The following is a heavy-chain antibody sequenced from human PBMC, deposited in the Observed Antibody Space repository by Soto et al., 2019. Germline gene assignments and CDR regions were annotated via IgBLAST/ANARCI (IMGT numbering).Heavy chain of an antibody. CDR2: MNPNSGNT. D-gene: IGHD3-16*02. CDR3: ARGHDDYIWVSCRFSRDAFDI. Sequence: QVQLVQSGAEVKKPGASVKVSCKASGYTFTSYDINWVRQAPGQGLEWMGWMNPNSGNTGYAQKCQGRVSMTRNTSRSTADMELSSLRSEDTAVYYCARGHDDYIWVSCRFSRDAFDIWCQGTMVTVSS. V-gene: IGHV1-8*01. CDR1: GYTFTSYD. J-gene: IGHJ3*02.